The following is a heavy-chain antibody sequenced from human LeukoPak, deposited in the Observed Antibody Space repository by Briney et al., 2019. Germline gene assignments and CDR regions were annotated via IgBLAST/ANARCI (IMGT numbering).Heavy chain of an antibody. CDR2: IYYSGST. V-gene: IGHV4-59*01. Sequence: PSETLSLTCTVSGGSISSCYWSWIRQPPGKGLEWIGYIYYSGSTNYDPSLKSRVTISVDTSKNQFSLKLSSVTAADTAVYYCARVRGRYSYGPFDPWGQGTLVTVSS. D-gene: IGHD5-18*01. CDR1: GGSISSCY. CDR3: ARVRGRYSYGPFDP. J-gene: IGHJ5*02.